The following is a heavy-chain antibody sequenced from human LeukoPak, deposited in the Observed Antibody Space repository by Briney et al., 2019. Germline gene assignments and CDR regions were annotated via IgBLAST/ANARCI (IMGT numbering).Heavy chain of an antibody. Sequence: GGSLRLSCAASGFTFSSYDMHWVRQATGKGLEWVSAIGTAGDTYYPGSVKGRFTISRENAKNSLYLQMNSLRAGDTAIYYCVRDFTSQNFFDHWGQGTLVTVSS. V-gene: IGHV3-13*01. D-gene: IGHD2/OR15-2a*01. J-gene: IGHJ4*01. CDR2: IGTAGDT. CDR1: GFTFSSYD. CDR3: VRDFTSQNFFDH.